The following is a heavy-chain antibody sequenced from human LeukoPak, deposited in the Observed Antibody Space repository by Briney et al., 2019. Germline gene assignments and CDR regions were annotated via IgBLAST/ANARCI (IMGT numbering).Heavy chain of an antibody. J-gene: IGHJ4*02. V-gene: IGHV2-5*02. CDR1: GFSLSTSGVG. CDR3: AHSPQYDSNHFYSFDY. CDR2: IYWDDDK. Sequence: KKSGPTLVNPTQTLTLTCTFSGFSLSTSGVGVGWIRQPPGKALECLALIYWDDDKRYSPSLESRLTITKDTSENQVVLTMTNMDPVDTATYYCAHSPQYDSNHFYSFDYWGPGTLVTVSS. D-gene: IGHD3-22*01.